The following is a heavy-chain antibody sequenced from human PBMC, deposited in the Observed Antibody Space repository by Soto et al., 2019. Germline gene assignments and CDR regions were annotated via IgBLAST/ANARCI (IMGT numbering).Heavy chain of an antibody. V-gene: IGHV4-59*01. Sequence: SETLSLTCTVSGGSISSYYWSWIRQPPGKGLEWIGYFFYSGSTNYNPSLKSRVTISVDTSKNQFSLKLNSVTAADTAVYYCAKDARVDGYWDFDYWGQGTLVTVSS. D-gene: IGHD5-12*01. CDR3: AKDARVDGYWDFDY. CDR1: GGSISSYY. J-gene: IGHJ4*01. CDR2: FFYSGST.